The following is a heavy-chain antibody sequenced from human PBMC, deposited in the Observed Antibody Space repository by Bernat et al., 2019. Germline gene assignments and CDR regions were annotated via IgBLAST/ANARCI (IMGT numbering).Heavy chain of an antibody. CDR1: GGSFSGYY. J-gene: IGHJ4*02. CDR3: ARFTGRGSVDY. V-gene: IGHV4-34*01. Sequence: QVQLQQWGAGLLKPSETLSLTCAVYGGSFSGYYCSWIRQPPGKGLEWIGEINHSGSTNYNPSLKSRVTISVDTSKNQFSLKLSSVTAADTAVYYCARFTGRGSVDYWGQGTLVTVSS. CDR2: INHSGST. D-gene: IGHD1-1*01.